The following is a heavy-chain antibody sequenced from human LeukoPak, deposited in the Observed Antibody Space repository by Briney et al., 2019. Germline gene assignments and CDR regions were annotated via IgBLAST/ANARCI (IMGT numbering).Heavy chain of an antibody. Sequence: GGSLRLSCAASRFTFSSYEMNWVRQAPGKGLEWVSYISSSGSTIYYADSLKGRFTISRDDAKNSLYLQMNSLRAEDTAVYYCARAHYYDSSGLDFWGQGTLVTVSS. D-gene: IGHD3-22*01. J-gene: IGHJ4*02. CDR3: ARAHYYDSSGLDF. CDR2: ISSSGSTI. V-gene: IGHV3-48*03. CDR1: RFTFSSYE.